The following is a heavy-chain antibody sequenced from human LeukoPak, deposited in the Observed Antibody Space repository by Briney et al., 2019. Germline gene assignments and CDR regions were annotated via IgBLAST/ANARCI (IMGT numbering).Heavy chain of an antibody. J-gene: IGHJ4*02. CDR3: AKDVAATISSGGYYFDL. V-gene: IGHV3-23*01. CDR2: ISGTDGST. Sequence: GGSLRLSCAASGFTLSSYAMSWVRQAPGKGLEWVSAISGTDGSTHYADSVKGRFTISRDSSNKRLYLQMNSLRAEDTAIYYCAKDVAATISSGGYYFDLWGQGTLVTVSS. CDR1: GFTLSSYA. D-gene: IGHD5-12*01.